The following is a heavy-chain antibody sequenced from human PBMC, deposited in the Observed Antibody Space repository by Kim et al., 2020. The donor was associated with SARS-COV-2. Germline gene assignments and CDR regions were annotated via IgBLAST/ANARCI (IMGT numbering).Heavy chain of an antibody. J-gene: IGHJ4*02. CDR3: AREGIAPFEF. CDR2: GTT. Sequence: GTTHYAQTFQGRVTMTTDTATTTAHMELRTLRSDDTAVYYCAREGIAPFEFWGQGTLVTVSS. V-gene: IGHV1-18*01.